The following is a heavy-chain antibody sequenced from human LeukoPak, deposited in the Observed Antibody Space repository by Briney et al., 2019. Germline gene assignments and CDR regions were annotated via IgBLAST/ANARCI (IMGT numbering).Heavy chain of an antibody. CDR2: INPSGGST. CDR1: GYTFTSYY. CDR3: ARDRPIGGYYGSGSYHFDC. V-gene: IGHV1-46*01. Sequence: ASVKVSCKASGYTFTSYYMHWVRHAPGQGLEWMGIINPSGGSTSYAQKFQGRVTMTRDTSTSTVYMELSSLRSEDTAVYYCARDRPIGGYYGSGSYHFDCWGQGTLVTVSS. D-gene: IGHD3-10*01. J-gene: IGHJ4*02.